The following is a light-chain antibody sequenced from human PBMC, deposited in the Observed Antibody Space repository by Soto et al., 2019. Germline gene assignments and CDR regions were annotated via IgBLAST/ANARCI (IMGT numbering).Light chain of an antibody. CDR3: QQRSNWPRDT. CDR2: DTS. Sequence: EIVLTQSPATLSLSPGERATLSCRASQSVSSYLAWYQQKPGQAPRLLIYDTSNRATGILARFSGSGSGTDFTLTISGLEPEDFTVYYCQQRSNWPRDTFGPGTKVEIK. CDR1: QSVSSY. J-gene: IGKJ2*01. V-gene: IGKV3-11*01.